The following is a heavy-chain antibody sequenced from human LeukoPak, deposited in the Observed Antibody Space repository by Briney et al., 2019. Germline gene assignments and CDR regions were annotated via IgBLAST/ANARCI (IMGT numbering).Heavy chain of an antibody. V-gene: IGHV4-59*01. Sequence: SETLSLTCNVSGGSMNDYYWSWIRQPPGKGLEWVGYIYYRGNTNYNPSLKSRVTISVDTSQNQFSLKLRSVTAADTAIYFCARGGDSSSWFNHDCWGQGTLVTVSS. J-gene: IGHJ4*02. CDR3: ARGGDSSSWFNHDC. CDR1: GGSMNDYY. D-gene: IGHD6-13*01. CDR2: IYYRGNT.